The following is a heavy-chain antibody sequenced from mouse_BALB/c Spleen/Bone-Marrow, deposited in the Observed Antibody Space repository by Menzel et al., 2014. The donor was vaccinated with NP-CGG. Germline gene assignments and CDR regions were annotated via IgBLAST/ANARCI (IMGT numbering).Heavy chain of an antibody. CDR2: INNNGGST. CDR1: GFTFSSYG. CDR3: ARVCGWCFDV. J-gene: IGHJ1*01. Sequence: EVQLVESGGGLVQPGGSLKLSCVASGFTFSSYGMSWVRQTPDKRLELVATINNNGGSTYYPDSVKGQFTISRDNAKNTLYLQMSSLKSEDTAMYYCARVCGWCFDVWGAGTTVTVSS. V-gene: IGHV5-6-3*01.